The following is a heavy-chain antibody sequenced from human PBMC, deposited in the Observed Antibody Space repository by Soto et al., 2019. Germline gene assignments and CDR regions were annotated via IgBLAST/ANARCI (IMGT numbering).Heavy chain of an antibody. CDR2: IWYDGSNK. J-gene: IGHJ6*02. CDR3: ARDAVVGGRETYYYYGMDV. D-gene: IGHD2-15*01. V-gene: IGHV3-33*01. CDR1: GFTFSSYG. Sequence: QVQLVESGGGVVQPGRSLRLSCAASGFTFSSYGMHWVRQAPGKGLEWVAVIWYDGSNKYYADSVKGRFTISRDNSKNTLYLQMNSLRAEDTAVYYCARDAVVGGRETYYYYGMDVWGQGTTVTVSS.